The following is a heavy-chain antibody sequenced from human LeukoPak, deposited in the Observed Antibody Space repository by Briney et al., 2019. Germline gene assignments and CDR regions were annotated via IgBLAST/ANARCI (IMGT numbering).Heavy chain of an antibody. J-gene: IGHJ3*02. CDR2: ISYDGSNK. CDR3: ARDGEGVDGDYVRHDAFDI. CDR1: GFTFSSYA. Sequence: SGGSLRLSCAASGFTFSSYAMHWVRQAPGKGLEWVAVISYDGSNKYYADSVKGRFTISRDNSKNTLYLQMNSLRAEDTAVYYCARDGEGVDGDYVRHDAFDIWGQGTMVTVSS. V-gene: IGHV3-30*04. D-gene: IGHD4-17*01.